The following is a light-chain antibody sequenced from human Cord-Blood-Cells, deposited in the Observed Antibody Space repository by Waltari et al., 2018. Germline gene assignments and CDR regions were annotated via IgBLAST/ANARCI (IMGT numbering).Light chain of an antibody. CDR1: SLKSNY. CDR2: GKN. J-gene: IGLJ3*02. Sequence: SSELTQDPAVSVALGQKVRIKGQGDSLKSNYASWYQQKTGQAPVLVIYGKNNRPSGIPDRFSGSSSGNTASLTITGAQAEDEADYYCNSRDSSGNHRVFGGGTKLTVL. V-gene: IGLV3-19*01. CDR3: NSRDSSGNHRV.